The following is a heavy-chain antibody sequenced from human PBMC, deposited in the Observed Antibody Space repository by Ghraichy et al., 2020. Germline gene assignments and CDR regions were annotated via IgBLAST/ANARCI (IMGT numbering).Heavy chain of an antibody. CDR2: VYYSGNT. D-gene: IGHD4-23*01. Sequence: ETLSLTCTVSGASITTYYWNWLRQPPGEKLEWIGYVYYSGNTHYNPSLKSRVTMSMDTSKNQFSLNLNSVTAADTAVYYFSRGESETRWDWSDPWALGRLVPVSA. J-gene: IGHJ5*02. CDR3: SRGESETRWDWSDP. CDR1: GASITTYY. V-gene: IGHV4-59*01.